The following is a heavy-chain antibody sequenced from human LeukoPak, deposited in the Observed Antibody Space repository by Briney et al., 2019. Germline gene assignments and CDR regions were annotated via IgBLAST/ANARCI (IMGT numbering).Heavy chain of an antibody. CDR3: ARDNRLAVAGSYYFDY. D-gene: IGHD6-19*01. Sequence: ASVKVSCKASGYTFTSYAMHWVRQAPGQRLERMGWINAGNGNTKYSQKFQGRVTITRDTSASTAYMELSSLRSEDTAVYYCARDNRLAVAGSYYFDYWGQGTLVTVSS. CDR1: GYTFTSYA. CDR2: INAGNGNT. V-gene: IGHV1-3*01. J-gene: IGHJ4*02.